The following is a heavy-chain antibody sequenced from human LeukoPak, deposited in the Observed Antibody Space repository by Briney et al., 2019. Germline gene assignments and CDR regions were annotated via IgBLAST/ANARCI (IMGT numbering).Heavy chain of an antibody. D-gene: IGHD6-13*01. V-gene: IGHV1-18*01. CDR1: GYTFTSYG. J-gene: IGHJ4*02. CDR3: ARDDLAAAGTSRTY. CDR2: ISAYNGNT. Sequence: ASVKVSCKASGYTFTSYGISWVRQAPGQGLEWMGWISAYNGNTNYAQKPQGRVTMTTDTSTSTAYMELRSLRSDDTAVYYCARDDLAAAGTSRTYWGQGTLVTVSS.